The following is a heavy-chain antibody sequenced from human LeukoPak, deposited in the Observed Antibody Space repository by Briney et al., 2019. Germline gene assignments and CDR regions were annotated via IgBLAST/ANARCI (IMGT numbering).Heavy chain of an antibody. CDR1: GFTFSSYA. J-gene: IGHJ4*02. Sequence: GGSLRLSCAASGFTFSSYAMSWVRQAPGKGLEWVSGISGSGDNTYYADSVKGRFTISRDNSKNTLYLQMNALRAEDTAVYYCARGGSSGYYLGYYFDYWGQGTLVTVSS. V-gene: IGHV3-23*01. CDR3: ARGGSSGYYLGYYFDY. CDR2: ISGSGDNT. D-gene: IGHD3-22*01.